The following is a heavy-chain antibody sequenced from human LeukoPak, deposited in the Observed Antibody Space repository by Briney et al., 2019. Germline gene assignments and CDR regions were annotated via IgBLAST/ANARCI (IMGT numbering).Heavy chain of an antibody. Sequence: PSETLSLTCAVYGGSFSGYYWSWIRQPPGKGLEWIGYIYHSGSTYYNPSLKSRVTISVDRSKNQFSLKLSSVTAADTAVYYCARDDSSGYLDYWGQGTLVTVSS. CDR2: IYHSGST. CDR3: ARDDSSGYLDY. J-gene: IGHJ4*02. D-gene: IGHD3-22*01. V-gene: IGHV4-34*01. CDR1: GGSFSGYY.